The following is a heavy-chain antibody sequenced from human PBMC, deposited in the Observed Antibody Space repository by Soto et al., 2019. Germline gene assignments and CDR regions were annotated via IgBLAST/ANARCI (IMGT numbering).Heavy chain of an antibody. CDR3: ARGSPTYYYGSVMDG. V-gene: IGHV1-2*04. J-gene: IGHJ6*02. CDR2: INPNSGGT. D-gene: IGHD3-10*01. CDR1: GYTFTGYY. Sequence: ASVKVSCKASGYTFTGYYMHWVRQAPGQGLEWMGWINPNSGGTNYAQKFQGWVTMTRDTSISTAYMELSRLRSDDTAVYYCARGSPTYYYGSVMDGWGQGTTVTVSS.